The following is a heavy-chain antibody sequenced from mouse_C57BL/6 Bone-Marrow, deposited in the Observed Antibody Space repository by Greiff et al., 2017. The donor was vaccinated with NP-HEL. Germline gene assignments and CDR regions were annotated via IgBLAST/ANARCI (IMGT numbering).Heavy chain of an antibody. Sequence: QVQLQQSGAELVRPGASVTLSCKASGYTFTDYEMPWVKQTPVHGLEWLGAIDPETGGPAYNQKFKGKAILTADKSSRTAYMELRSLTSEDSAVYYCTRWWGSGYLDYGGQGTTLTGSS. CDR1: GYTFTDYE. CDR3: TRWWGSGYLDY. D-gene: IGHD1-1*02. CDR2: IDPETGGP. J-gene: IGHJ2*01. V-gene: IGHV1-15*01.